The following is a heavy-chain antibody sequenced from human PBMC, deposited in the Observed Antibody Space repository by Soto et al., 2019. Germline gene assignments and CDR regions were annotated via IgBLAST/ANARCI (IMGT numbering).Heavy chain of an antibody. CDR1: GFIFSSYS. CDR2: INSRGDYI. CDR3: AKEEIVAPTSYDY. Sequence: GGSLRLSCAASGFIFSSYSMNWVRQAPGKGLEWVSSINSRGDYIYYADSVKGRFTISRDNSKNSLYLQMNGLRAEDKAVYYCAKEEIVAPTSYDYWGPGTLVTVSS. V-gene: IGHV3-21*01. D-gene: IGHD2-15*01. J-gene: IGHJ4*02.